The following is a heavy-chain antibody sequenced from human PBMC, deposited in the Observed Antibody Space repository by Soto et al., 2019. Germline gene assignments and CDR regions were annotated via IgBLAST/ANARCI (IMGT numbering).Heavy chain of an antibody. CDR1: GGSISSGDYY. Sequence: SETLSLTCTVSGGSISSGDYYWGWIRQPPGKGLEWIGYIYYSGSTYYNPSLKSRVTISVDTSKNQFSLKLSSVTAADTAVYYCAGRNWNSFDYWGQGTLVTVSS. J-gene: IGHJ4*02. CDR2: IYYSGST. D-gene: IGHD1-20*01. V-gene: IGHV4-30-4*01. CDR3: AGRNWNSFDY.